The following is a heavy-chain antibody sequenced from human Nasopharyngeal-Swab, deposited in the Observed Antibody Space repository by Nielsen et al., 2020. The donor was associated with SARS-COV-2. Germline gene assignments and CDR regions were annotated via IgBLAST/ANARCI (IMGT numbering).Heavy chain of an antibody. CDR3: ATADSGYDGWFDP. D-gene: IGHD5-12*01. CDR2: INPNSGGT. CDR1: GYTFTGYY. Sequence: ASVKVSCKASGYTFTGYYMHWVRQAPGQGLEWMGRINPNSGGTNYAQKFQGRVTMTEDTSTDTAYMELSSLRSEDTAVYYCATADSGYDGWFDPWGQGTLVTVSS. J-gene: IGHJ5*02. V-gene: IGHV1-2*06.